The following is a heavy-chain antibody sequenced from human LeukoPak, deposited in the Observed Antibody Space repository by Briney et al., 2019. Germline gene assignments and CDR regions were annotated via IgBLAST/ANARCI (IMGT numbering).Heavy chain of an antibody. J-gene: IGHJ4*02. D-gene: IGHD6-19*01. CDR3: ARWLSSTVAGTPKYYFDY. Sequence: PGRSLRLSCAASGFSFSSYGMHWVRQAPDKGLEWVAVIWYYGSNEDYADSVKGRFTISRDNCKNTLYLQMNSLRPEAMAVYYCARWLSSTVAGTPKYYFDYWGQGTLVTASS. CDR1: GFSFSSYG. CDR2: IWYYGSNE. V-gene: IGHV3-33*01.